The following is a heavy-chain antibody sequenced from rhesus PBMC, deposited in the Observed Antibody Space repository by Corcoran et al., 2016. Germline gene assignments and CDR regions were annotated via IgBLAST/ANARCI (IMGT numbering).Heavy chain of an antibody. D-gene: IGHD1-1-1*01. CDR1: GYSISSGYY. CDR2: ISSSSGST. CDR3: ARLDIVGIMRGFDV. V-gene: IGHV4-99*01. J-gene: IGHJ5-1*01. Sequence: QVQLQESGPGLVKPSETLSLTCAVSGYSISSGYYWGWIRQPPGKGLEYIGYISSSSGSTDYNPSLKSRVTISKDTAKNQFSLKLSSVTSADTAVYYCARLDIVGIMRGFDVWGPGVLVTVSS.